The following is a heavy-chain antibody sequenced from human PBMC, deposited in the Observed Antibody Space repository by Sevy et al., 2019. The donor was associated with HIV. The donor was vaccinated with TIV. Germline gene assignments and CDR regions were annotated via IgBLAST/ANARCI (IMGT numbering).Heavy chain of an antibody. CDR2: INHSGST. V-gene: IGHV4-34*01. J-gene: IGHJ4*02. CDR1: GGSFSGYY. CDR3: ARGTGDSSGYYYFDY. D-gene: IGHD3-22*01. Sequence: SETLSLTCAVYGGSFSGYYWSWIRQPPGKGLEWIGEINHSGSTNYNTSPKSRVTISVDTSKNQFSLKLSSVTAADTAVYYCARGTGDSSGYYYFDYWGQGTLVTVSS.